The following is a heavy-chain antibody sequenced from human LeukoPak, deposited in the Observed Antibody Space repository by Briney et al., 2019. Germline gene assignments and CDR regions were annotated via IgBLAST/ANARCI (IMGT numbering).Heavy chain of an antibody. D-gene: IGHD1-26*01. J-gene: IGHJ4*02. Sequence: QPGGSLRLSCAASGFTFSSYWMSWVRQAPGKGLEWVANIKQDGSEKYYVDSVKGRFTISRDNAKNSLYLQMNSLRAEDTAVYYCAKSLVGASTGEFIFDYWGQGTLVTVSS. CDR3: AKSLVGASTGEFIFDY. CDR1: GFTFSSYW. V-gene: IGHV3-7*01. CDR2: IKQDGSEK.